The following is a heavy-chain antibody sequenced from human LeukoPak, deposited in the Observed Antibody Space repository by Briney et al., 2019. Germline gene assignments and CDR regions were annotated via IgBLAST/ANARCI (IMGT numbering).Heavy chain of an antibody. V-gene: IGHV3-48*02. CDR3: ARDQGSVYYFDY. CDR1: GFIFSSYN. D-gene: IGHD3-10*01. J-gene: IGHJ4*02. Sequence: GGSLRLSCAASGFIFSSYNMNWVRQAPGRGLECISYISGSGSTIFYADSVKGRSTISRDNAKNSLYLQMSSLRDEDTAVYYCARDQGSVYYFDYWGQGTLVTVSS. CDR2: ISGSGSTI.